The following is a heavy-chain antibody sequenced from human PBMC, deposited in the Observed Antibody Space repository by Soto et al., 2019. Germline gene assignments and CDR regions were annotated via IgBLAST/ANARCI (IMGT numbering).Heavy chain of an antibody. J-gene: IGHJ5*02. CDR2: IYHSGST. CDR3: ARDLDYNWFDP. V-gene: IGHV4-30-2*06. Sequence: PSETLSLTCAVSGGSISSGGYSWSWIRQSPGKGLEWIGYIYHSGSTYYNPSLKSRVTISVDRSKNQFSLKLSSVTAADTAVYYCARDLDYNWFDPWGQGTLVTVSS. CDR1: GGSISSGGYS. D-gene: IGHD3-3*01.